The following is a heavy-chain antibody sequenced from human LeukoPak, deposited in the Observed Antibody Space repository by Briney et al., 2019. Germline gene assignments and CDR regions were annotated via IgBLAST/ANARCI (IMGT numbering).Heavy chain of an antibody. J-gene: IGHJ4*02. Sequence: GGSLRLSCAASGFTFSSYAMSWVRQAPGKGLEWVSAISGSGGSTAYANSVKGGFTLSRENSKNTLFLLMTTLRADDTAIYYCAKAYGSYYFDYWGQGTLVTVSS. D-gene: IGHD3-10*01. CDR3: AKAYGSYYFDY. CDR2: ISGSGGST. V-gene: IGHV3-23*01. CDR1: GFTFSSYA.